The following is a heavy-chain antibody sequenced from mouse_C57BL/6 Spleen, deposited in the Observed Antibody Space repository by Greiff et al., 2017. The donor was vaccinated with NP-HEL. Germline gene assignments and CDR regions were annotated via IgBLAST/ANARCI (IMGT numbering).Heavy chain of an antibody. CDR1: GYTFTSYW. CDR3: ARSDYDGEAWFAY. D-gene: IGHD2-4*01. Sequence: QVQLKQPGAELVRPGSSVKLSCKASGYTFTSYWMDWVKQRPGQGLEWIGNIYPSDSETHYNQKFKDKATLTVDKSSSTAYMQLSSLTSEDSAVYYCARSDYDGEAWFAYWGQGTLVTVSA. CDR2: IYPSDSET. J-gene: IGHJ3*01. V-gene: IGHV1-61*01.